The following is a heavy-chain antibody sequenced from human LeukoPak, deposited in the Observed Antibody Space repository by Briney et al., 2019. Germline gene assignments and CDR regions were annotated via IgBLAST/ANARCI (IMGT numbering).Heavy chain of an antibody. D-gene: IGHD6-6*01. CDR3: AKGRGKYSSSGGWFDP. J-gene: IGHJ5*02. V-gene: IGHV3-23*01. CDR2: ISGSGGST. CDR1: GFTFSSYA. Sequence: GGSLRLSCAASGFTFSSYAMNWVRQAPGKGLEWVSGISGSGGSTYYADSVKGRFTISRDNSKNTLYLQMNSLRAEDTAVYYCAKGRGKYSSSGGWFDPWXXXTLVTVSS.